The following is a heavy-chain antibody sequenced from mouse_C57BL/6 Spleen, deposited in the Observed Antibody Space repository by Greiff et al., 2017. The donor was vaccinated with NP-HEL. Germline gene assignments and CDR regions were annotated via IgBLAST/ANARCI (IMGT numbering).Heavy chain of an antibody. CDR3: TTSYGSLDY. Sequence: EVQLHQSGAELVRPGASVKLFCTASGFNIKDDYMHWVKQRPEQGLEWIGWIDSENGDTEYASKFQGKATITADTSSNTAYLQLSSLTSEDTAVYYCTTSYGSLDYWGQGTTLTVSS. D-gene: IGHD1-1*01. CDR2: IDSENGDT. CDR1: GFNIKDDY. J-gene: IGHJ2*01. V-gene: IGHV14-4*01.